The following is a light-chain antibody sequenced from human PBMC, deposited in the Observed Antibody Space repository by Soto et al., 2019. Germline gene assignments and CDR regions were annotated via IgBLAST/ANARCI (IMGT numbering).Light chain of an antibody. Sequence: QSVLTQPASVSGSPGQSITISCTGTRSDIGAYNYVSWFQQNPGKAPKCMIYDVYSRPSGVSHRFSGSKSANTASLTISGLQAEDEAVYYCTSYTTNNTLALGGGTKLTVL. J-gene: IGLJ2*01. CDR1: RSDIGAYNY. V-gene: IGLV2-14*01. CDR3: TSYTTNNTLA. CDR2: DVY.